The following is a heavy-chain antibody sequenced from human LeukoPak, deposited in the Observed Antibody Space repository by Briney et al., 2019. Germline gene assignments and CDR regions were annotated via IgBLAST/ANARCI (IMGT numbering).Heavy chain of an antibody. CDR3: ARDIVATSWDY. J-gene: IGHJ4*02. V-gene: IGHV4-4*07. Sequence: SETLSLTCTVSGGSISSYYWSWIRQPAGKGLEWIGRIDTSGNTNYKPSLKSRVTMSVDTSKNQFSLKLNSVTAADTAVYYCARDIVATSWDYWGQGTLVTVSS. CDR2: IDTSGNT. D-gene: IGHD5-12*01. CDR1: GGSISSYY.